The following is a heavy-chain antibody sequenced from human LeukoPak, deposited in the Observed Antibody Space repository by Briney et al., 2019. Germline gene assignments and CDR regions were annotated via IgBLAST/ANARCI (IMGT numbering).Heavy chain of an antibody. V-gene: IGHV3-7*02. J-gene: IGHJ4*02. Sequence: GGSLRLSCAASGFTFSSYWMIWVRQAPGKGLEWVANIKQDGSQKNYVDSVKGRFTISRDNSKNTLYLQMNSLRTEDTAVYYCARHRGPSLHSSGYFDYWGQGTLVTVSS. CDR1: GFTFSSYW. CDR3: ARHRGPSLHSSGYFDY. CDR2: IKQDGSQK. D-gene: IGHD3-22*01.